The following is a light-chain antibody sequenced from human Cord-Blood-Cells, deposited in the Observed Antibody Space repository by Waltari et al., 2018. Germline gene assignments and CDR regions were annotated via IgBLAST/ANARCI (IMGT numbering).Light chain of an antibody. CDR2: EDN. CDR3: QSYDSSNRGV. V-gene: IGLV6-57*03. Sequence: NFMLTQPHSVSESPGKTVTISCTRSSGSIASKSVQWYQHRPGSAPTTVIYEDNQRPSGVPDRFSGSIDSSSNSASLTISGLKTEDEADYYCQSYDSSNRGVFGGGTKLTVL. J-gene: IGLJ3*02. CDR1: SGSIASKS.